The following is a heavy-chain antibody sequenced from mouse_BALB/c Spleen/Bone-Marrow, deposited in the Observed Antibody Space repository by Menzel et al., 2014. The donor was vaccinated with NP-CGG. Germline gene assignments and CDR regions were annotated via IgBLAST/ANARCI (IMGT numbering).Heavy chain of an antibody. CDR3: TRGLRAWFAY. J-gene: IGHJ3*01. D-gene: IGHD3-1*01. Sequence: QVQLQQSGAELVKPGASVKLSCKASGYTFTSYYMYWVKQRPGQGLEWIGGINPSNGGTNFNEKIKSKATLTVDKSSSTAYMQLSSLTSEDSAVYYCTRGLRAWFAYWGQGTLVTVSA. CDR2: INPSNGGT. V-gene: IGHV1S81*02. CDR1: GYTFTSYY.